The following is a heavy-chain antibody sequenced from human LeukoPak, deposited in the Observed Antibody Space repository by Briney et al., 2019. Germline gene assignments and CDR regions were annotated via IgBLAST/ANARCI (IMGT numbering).Heavy chain of an antibody. CDR2: INPNSGGT. V-gene: IGHV1-2*02. CDR1: GYTFTGYY. CDR3: ARSITGTTP. Sequence: GASVKVSRKASGYTFTGYYLHWVGQATGQGLEWMGWINPNSGGTNYAQKFQGRVTMTRDTSISTAYMELSRLRSDDTAVYYWARSITGTTPWGQGTLVTVSS. D-gene: IGHD1-7*01. J-gene: IGHJ4*02.